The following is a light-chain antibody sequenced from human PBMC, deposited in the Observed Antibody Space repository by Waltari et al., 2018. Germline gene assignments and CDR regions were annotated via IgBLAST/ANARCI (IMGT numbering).Light chain of an antibody. Sequence: IQFTQSPSSLSASVGDRDTITCRASQGIRSYLAWYQQKPGKAPQLLIYAASTLQSGVPSRFSGSGSGTDFTLTISSLQPEDFATYYCQQLNSYPLTFGGGTKVEIK. CDR2: AAS. V-gene: IGKV1-9*01. J-gene: IGKJ4*01. CDR1: QGIRSY. CDR3: QQLNSYPLT.